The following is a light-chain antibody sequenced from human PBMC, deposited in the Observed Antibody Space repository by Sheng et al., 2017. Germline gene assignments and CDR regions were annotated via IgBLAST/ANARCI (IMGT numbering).Light chain of an antibody. CDR3: QQYGSSPRFT. CDR1: QSVSSSY. CDR2: GAS. J-gene: IGKJ3*01. Sequence: EIVLTQSPGTLSLSPGERATLSCRASQSVSSSYLAWYQQKPGQAPRLLIYGASSRATGIPDRFSGSGSGTDFTLTISRLEPEDFAVYYCQQYGSSPRFTFGPGTKWTS. V-gene: IGKV3-20*01.